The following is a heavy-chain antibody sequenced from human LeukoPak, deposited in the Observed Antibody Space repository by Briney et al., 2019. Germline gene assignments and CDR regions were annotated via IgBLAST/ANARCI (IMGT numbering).Heavy chain of an antibody. D-gene: IGHD3-10*01. V-gene: IGHV3-23*01. CDR2: VSGSGANT. CDR1: GFTFTSYA. J-gene: IGHJ4*02. CDR3: AKGRGSGNRYDFDY. Sequence: GGSLRLSCAASGFTFTSYAINWVRQAPGKGLEWVSAVSGSGANTYYADSVKGRFTISRDNSKNTVYLQMNSLRADDTAVYYCAKGRGSGNRYDFDYWGQGTLVTASS.